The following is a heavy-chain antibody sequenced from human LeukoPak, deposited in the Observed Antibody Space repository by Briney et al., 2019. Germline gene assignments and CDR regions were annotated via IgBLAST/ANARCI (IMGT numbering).Heavy chain of an antibody. J-gene: IGHJ3*02. CDR1: GGSVSSYF. CDR3: ARHYCNTTSCIGVFDI. V-gene: IGHV4-4*07. Sequence: SETLSLTCTVSGGSVSSYFWSWIRQTAGKGLEWIVRIHTGGSINYNPSLKSRVAMSVDTSKNEFSLQLSSVTAADTGVLYCARHYCNTTSCIGVFDIWGQGTVVTVSS. D-gene: IGHD2-2*01. CDR2: IHTGGSI.